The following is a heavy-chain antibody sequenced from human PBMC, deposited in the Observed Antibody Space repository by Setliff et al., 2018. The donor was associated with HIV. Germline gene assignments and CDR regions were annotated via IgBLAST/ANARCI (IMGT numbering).Heavy chain of an antibody. CDR2: ITPYNNNT. Sequence: GASVKVSCKASGYSFTSYYVHWVRQAPGQGLEWMGWITPYNNNTQYTQHLQGRVTMTTDTYTSTAYMDLRSLRSDDTAVYYCARLIKHYDFWSGYYGAYYYYMDVWGTGTTVTVSS. CDR3: ARLIKHYDFWSGYYGAYYYYMDV. CDR1: GYSFTSYY. V-gene: IGHV1-18*04. J-gene: IGHJ6*03. D-gene: IGHD3-3*01.